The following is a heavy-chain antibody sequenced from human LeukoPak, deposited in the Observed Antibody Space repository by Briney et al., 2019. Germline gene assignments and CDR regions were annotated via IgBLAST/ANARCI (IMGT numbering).Heavy chain of an antibody. Sequence: ASVKVSCKAPGYTFTSYGISWVRQAPGQGLEWMGWISAYNGNTNYAQKLQGRVTMTTDTSTSTAYMELRSLRSDDTAVYYCARVRARGVVPPQRGFDPWGQGTLVTVSS. CDR2: ISAYNGNT. D-gene: IGHD2-2*01. CDR3: ARVRARGVVPPQRGFDP. J-gene: IGHJ5*02. V-gene: IGHV1-18*01. CDR1: GYTFTSYG.